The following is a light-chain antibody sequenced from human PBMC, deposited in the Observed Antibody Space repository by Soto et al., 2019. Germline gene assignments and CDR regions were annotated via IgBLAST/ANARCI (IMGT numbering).Light chain of an antibody. V-gene: IGKV3-20*01. CDR1: ASVSSKS. CDR2: GAS. Sequence: ELVLTQSPGTLSLSQGEIATVSCRASASVSSKSLVWYKQKPVQAPRLLIYGASSRAAGIPYRVIGSGSGTYFTRTISRLEPEDFAVYYCHHYGGSYTFGRGTKVDI. J-gene: IGKJ3*01. CDR3: HHYGGSYT.